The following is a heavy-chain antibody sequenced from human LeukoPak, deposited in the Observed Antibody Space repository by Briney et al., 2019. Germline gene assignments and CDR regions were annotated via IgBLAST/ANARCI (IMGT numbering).Heavy chain of an antibody. CDR1: GFTFSSCG. V-gene: IGHV3-33*06. CDR2: IWSDGTTK. CDR3: AKTRAMDSSGYYFDY. D-gene: IGHD3-22*01. Sequence: GGSLRLSCAASGFTFSSCGMHWVRQAPGKGLEWVAVIWSDGTTKYYADSVKGRFTISRDNSRNTVYMQMNSLRAEDTAVYYCAKTRAMDSSGYYFDYWGRGILVTVSS. J-gene: IGHJ4*02.